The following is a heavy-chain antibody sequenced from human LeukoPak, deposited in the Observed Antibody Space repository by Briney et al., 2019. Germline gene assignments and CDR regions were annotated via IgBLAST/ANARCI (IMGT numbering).Heavy chain of an antibody. D-gene: IGHD6-19*01. J-gene: IGHJ4*02. Sequence: PGGPLRLSCAASGFTFDDYAMHWVRQAPGKGLEWVSGISWNSGSIGYADSVKGRFTISRDNAKNSLYLQMNSLRAEDMALYYCAKDFGGIAVAAGDYWGQGTLVTVSS. CDR2: ISWNSGSI. CDR1: GFTFDDYA. CDR3: AKDFGGIAVAAGDY. V-gene: IGHV3-9*03.